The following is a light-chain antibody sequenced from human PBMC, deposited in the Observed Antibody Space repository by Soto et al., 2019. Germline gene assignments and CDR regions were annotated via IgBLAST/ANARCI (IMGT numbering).Light chain of an antibody. CDR2: EVS. CDR1: QSLLHITGETF. J-gene: IGKJ5*01. Sequence: DVVMTQTPLSLSVAPGQPASISCKSSQSLLHITGETFLFWYLQKPGQSPQLLIYEVSTRVSGVPDRFGGSRSGTDFTLEISRVETDDVGIDYCMQSTQLPPTFGQGTRLGIE. V-gene: IGKV2D-29*02. CDR3: MQSTQLPPT.